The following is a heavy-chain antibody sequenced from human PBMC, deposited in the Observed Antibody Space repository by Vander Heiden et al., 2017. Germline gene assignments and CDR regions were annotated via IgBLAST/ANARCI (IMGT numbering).Heavy chain of an antibody. V-gene: IGHV3-23*01. Sequence: EVQLLGSGGGLVQPGGSLRLSCAAPAFTFSSYAMSWVCQAPGKGLEWVSAISGSGGSTYYADSVKGRFTISRDNSKNTLYLQMNSLRAEDTAVYYCAKELTSSGGMDVWGQGTTVTVSS. J-gene: IGHJ6*02. D-gene: IGHD2-2*01. CDR2: ISGSGGST. CDR1: AFTFSSYA. CDR3: AKELTSSGGMDV.